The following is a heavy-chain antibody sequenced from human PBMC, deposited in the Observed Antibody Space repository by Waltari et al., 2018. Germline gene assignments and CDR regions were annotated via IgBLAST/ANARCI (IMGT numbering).Heavy chain of an antibody. J-gene: IGHJ4*02. CDR2: IYYSGST. CDR3: ARLLWFGELSQFDY. CDR1: GGSISSSSYY. D-gene: IGHD3-10*01. Sequence: QLQLQESGPGLVKPSETLSLTCTVSGGSISSSSYYWGWIRQPPGKGLEWIGSIYYSGSTYYNPSLKSRVTISVDTSKNQFSLQLSSVTAADTAVYYCARLLWFGELSQFDYWGQGTLVTVSS. V-gene: IGHV4-39*01.